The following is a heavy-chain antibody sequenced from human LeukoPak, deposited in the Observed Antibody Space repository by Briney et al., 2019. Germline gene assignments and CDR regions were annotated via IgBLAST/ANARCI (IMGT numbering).Heavy chain of an antibody. CDR3: ARVKYGSGSYYYDY. V-gene: IGHV3-53*01. CDR2: IYSGGST. D-gene: IGHD3-10*01. CDR1: GFTVSSNY. Sequence: GGSLRLSCAASGFTVSSNYMSWVRQAPGKGLEWVSVIYSGGSTYYADSVKGRFTISRDNSKNTLYLQMNSLRAEDTAVYYCARVKYGSGSYYYDYWGQGTLVTVSS. J-gene: IGHJ4*02.